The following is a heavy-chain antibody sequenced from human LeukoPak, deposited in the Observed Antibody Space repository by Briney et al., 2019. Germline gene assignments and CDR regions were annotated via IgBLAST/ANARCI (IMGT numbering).Heavy chain of an antibody. CDR3: ASYYYDSSGRDYYYYYMDV. D-gene: IGHD3-22*01. J-gene: IGHJ6*03. CDR2: IYYSGGT. CDR1: GGSISSYY. Sequence: PSETLSLTCTVSGGSISSYYWSWIRQPPGKGLEWSGYIYYSGGTNYNPSLKSRVTISVDTSKNQFSLKLSSVTAADTAVYYCASYYYDSSGRDYYYYYMDVWGKGTTVTVSS. V-gene: IGHV4-59*08.